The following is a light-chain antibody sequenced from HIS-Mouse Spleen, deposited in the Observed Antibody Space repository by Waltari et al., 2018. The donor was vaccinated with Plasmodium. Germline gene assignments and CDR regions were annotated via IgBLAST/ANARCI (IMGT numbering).Light chain of an antibody. V-gene: IGLV3-1*01. J-gene: IGLJ2*01. CDR3: QAWDSSTVV. Sequence: SYELTQPPSVSVSPGQPASIPCSGDKLGDTYACWYQQKPGPSPVLVIYQDSKRPSGIPERFSGSNSGNTATLTISGTQAMDEADYYCQAWDSSTVVFGGGTKLTVL. CDR1: KLGDTY. CDR2: QDS.